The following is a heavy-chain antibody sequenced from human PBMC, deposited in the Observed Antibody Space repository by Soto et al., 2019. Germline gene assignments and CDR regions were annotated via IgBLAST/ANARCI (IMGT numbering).Heavy chain of an antibody. Sequence: QVQLVQSGSDVKRAGASVRVSCKASGYTFVSYGLSWVRQAPGQGLEWMGWISAYNGNTGYAEQFQDRVTLTTDTSTSTACSELRSLRFDDTAIYYCARDRADFYDSSTAFGDIWGPGTLVTVSP. CDR2: ISAYNGNT. CDR3: ARDRADFYDSSTAFGDI. J-gene: IGHJ4*02. D-gene: IGHD3-10*01. V-gene: IGHV1-18*04. CDR1: GYTFVSYG.